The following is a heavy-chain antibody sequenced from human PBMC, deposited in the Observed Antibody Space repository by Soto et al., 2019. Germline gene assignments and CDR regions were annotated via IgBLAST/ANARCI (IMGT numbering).Heavy chain of an antibody. CDR1: GGSFSGYY. V-gene: IGHV4-34*01. CDR2: INHSGST. J-gene: IGHJ4*02. CDR3: ARGRRRAAAKEYGY. D-gene: IGHD6-13*01. Sequence: QVQLQQWGAGLLKPSETLSLTCAVYGGSFSGYYWSWIRQPPGKGLEWIGEINHSGSTNYNPSLKSRVTISVDTSKNQFSLKLSSVTAADTAVYYCARGRRRAAAKEYGYWGQGTLVTVSS.